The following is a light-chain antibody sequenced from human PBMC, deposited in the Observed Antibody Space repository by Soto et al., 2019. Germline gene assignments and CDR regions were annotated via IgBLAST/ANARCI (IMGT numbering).Light chain of an antibody. V-gene: IGKV3-20*01. CDR2: GAS. J-gene: IGKJ2*01. CDR3: QQYGSSPLYT. CDR1: QSVSSSY. Sequence: EIVLTQSPGTLSLSPGERATLSCRASQSVSSSYLAWYKQKPGQAPRLLIYGASSRATGIPDRFSGSGSGTDFTLTLSRLEPDDFAVYYCQQYGSSPLYTFGQGTKLEIK.